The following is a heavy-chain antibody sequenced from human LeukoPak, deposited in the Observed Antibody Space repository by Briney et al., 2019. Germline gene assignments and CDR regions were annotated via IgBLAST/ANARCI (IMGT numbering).Heavy chain of an antibody. CDR2: INHSGST. D-gene: IGHD6-13*01. V-gene: IGHV4-34*01. CDR3: ARHGSSWYYYFDY. Sequence: KASETLSLTCAVYGGSFSGYYWSWIRQPPGKGLEWIGEINHSGSTNYNPSLKSRVTISVDTSKNQFSLKLSSVTAADTAVYYCARHGSSWYYYFDYWGQGTLVTVSS. CDR1: GGSFSGYY. J-gene: IGHJ4*02.